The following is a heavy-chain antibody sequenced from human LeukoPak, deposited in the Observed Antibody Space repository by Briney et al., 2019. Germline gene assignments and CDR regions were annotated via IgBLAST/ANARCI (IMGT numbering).Heavy chain of an antibody. CDR1: GFTFSDHY. J-gene: IGHJ4*02. CDR3: ARVKQWLHYFDY. CDR2: TRNKANSYTT. V-gene: IGHV3-72*01. D-gene: IGHD6-19*01. Sequence: GGSLRLSCAASGFTFSDHYMDWVRQAPGKGLEWVGRTRNKANSYTTEYAASVKGRFTISRDDSKNSLYLQVNSLKTEDTAVYYCARVKQWLHYFDYWGQGTLVTVSS.